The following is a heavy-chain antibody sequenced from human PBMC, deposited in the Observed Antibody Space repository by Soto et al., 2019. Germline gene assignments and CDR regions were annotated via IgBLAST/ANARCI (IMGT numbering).Heavy chain of an antibody. CDR2: INPNSGAT. CDR1: GYTFSGYF. V-gene: IGHV1-2*04. Sequence: ASVKVSCKASGYTFSGYFIHWVRQAPGQGLEWMGMINPNSGATKYAQNFRAWVTMTRDTSITTVYMELSRLTSDDTAVYYCARGGYSSSSIRFDPGGQGTLVTVSS. D-gene: IGHD6-6*01. J-gene: IGHJ5*02. CDR3: ARGGYSSSSIRFDP.